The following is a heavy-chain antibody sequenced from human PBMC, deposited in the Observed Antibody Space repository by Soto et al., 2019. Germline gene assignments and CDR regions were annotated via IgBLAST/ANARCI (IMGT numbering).Heavy chain of an antibody. V-gene: IGHV3-33*08. J-gene: IGHJ4*01. D-gene: IGHD3-10*01. Sequence: GWSVGLSGAVSGFSFSGYAMGWGRMAPGKGLEWVAVIWYDASKHYYAAYVEGRFTISRDNSKAILYLQMNSLIAEDTAVYYCAASAEGAPEVRWRHGSLLTVSS. CDR1: GFSFSGYA. CDR2: IWYDASKH. CDR3: AASAEGAPEVR.